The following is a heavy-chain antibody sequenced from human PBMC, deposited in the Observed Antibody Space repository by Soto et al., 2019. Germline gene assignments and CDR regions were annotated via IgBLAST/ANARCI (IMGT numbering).Heavy chain of an antibody. CDR3: ARDLTIFGVVIYGMDV. Sequence: GGSLRLSCAASGFTFSSYSMNWVRQAPGKGLEWVSSISSSSSYIYYADSVKGRFTISRDNAKNSLYLQMNSLRAEDTAVYYCARDLTIFGVVIYGMDVWGQGTTVTVSS. CDR2: ISSSSSYI. J-gene: IGHJ6*02. V-gene: IGHV3-21*01. D-gene: IGHD3-3*01. CDR1: GFTFSSYS.